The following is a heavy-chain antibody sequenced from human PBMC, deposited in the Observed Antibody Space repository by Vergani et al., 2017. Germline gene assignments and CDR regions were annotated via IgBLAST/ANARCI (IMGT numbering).Heavy chain of an antibody. Sequence: QVHLVESGGGVVQPGRSLRLSCVVSGFTSSYYGTHWVRQAPGKGLEWVAVISYDGTQKYYADSVKGRFTISRDNSKSTLYLQMNSLRTEDTAVYYCATKSCGTPGCQIGSFTEWGQGTLVTVSS. D-gene: IGHD1-1*01. CDR2: ISYDGTQK. J-gene: IGHJ1*01. CDR1: GFTSSYYG. CDR3: ATKSCGTPGCQIGSFTE. V-gene: IGHV3-30*03.